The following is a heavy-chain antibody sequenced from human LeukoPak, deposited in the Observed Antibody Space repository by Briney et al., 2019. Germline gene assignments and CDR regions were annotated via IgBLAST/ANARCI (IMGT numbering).Heavy chain of an antibody. D-gene: IGHD5-24*01. V-gene: IGHV3-23*01. CDR2: VGPSGART. CDR3: AKDDAYLQYDD. CDR1: GFTFRSSA. J-gene: IGHJ4*02. Sequence: GGSLRLSCAGSGFTFRSSAMNWVRQAPGKGLEWVSGVGPSGARTYYADSVKGRFTVSRDNSKNMVFLQMNSLRAEDTAIYYCAKDDAYLQYDDWGQGTLVTVSS.